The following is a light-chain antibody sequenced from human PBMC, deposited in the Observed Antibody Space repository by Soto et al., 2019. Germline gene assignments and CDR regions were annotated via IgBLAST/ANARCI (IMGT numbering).Light chain of an antibody. V-gene: IGLV2-8*01. CDR3: SSYAGSNNFHV. CDR1: SSDVGGYNY. CDR2: EVS. J-gene: IGLJ1*01. Sequence: QSVLTQPPSASGSPGQSVTISCTGTSSDVGGYNYVSWYQQHPGKAPKLMIYEVSKRPSGVPDRFSGSKSGNTASLTVSGLQAEDEADYYSSSYAGSNNFHVFRTGTKVTDL.